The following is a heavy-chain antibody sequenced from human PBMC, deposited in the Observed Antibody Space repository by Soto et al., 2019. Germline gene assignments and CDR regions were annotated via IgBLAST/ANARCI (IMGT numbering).Heavy chain of an antibody. J-gene: IGHJ3*02. CDR1: GYTFTSYG. CDR3: ARDFTDPPSSTSGEAFDI. D-gene: IGHD2-2*01. CDR2: ISAYNGNT. V-gene: IGHV1-18*01. Sequence: EASVKVSCKASGYTFTSYGISWVRQAPGQGLEWMGWISAYNGNTNYAQKLQGRVTMTTDTSTSTAYMELRSLRSDDTAVYYCARDFTDPPSSTSGEAFDIWGQGTMVTVSS.